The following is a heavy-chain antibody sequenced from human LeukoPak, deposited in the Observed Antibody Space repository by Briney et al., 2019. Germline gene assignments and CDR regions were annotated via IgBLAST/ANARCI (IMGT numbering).Heavy chain of an antibody. CDR2: IYYCGST. Sequence: SSETLSLTCTVSGGSISSSSYYWGWIRQPPGKGLEWIGSIYYCGSTYYNPSLKSRVTISVDTSKNQFSLKLSSVTAADTAVYYCARDRGAEWWLASNDYWGQGTLVTVSS. J-gene: IGHJ4*02. CDR3: ARDRGAEWWLASNDY. D-gene: IGHD2-15*01. CDR1: GGSISSSSYY. V-gene: IGHV4-39*07.